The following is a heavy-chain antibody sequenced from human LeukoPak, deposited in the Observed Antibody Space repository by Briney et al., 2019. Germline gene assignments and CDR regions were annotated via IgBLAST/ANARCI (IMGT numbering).Heavy chain of an antibody. CDR3: AKVERVVVAATSWFDP. D-gene: IGHD2-15*01. CDR2: ISGSGGST. CDR1: GFTFGSYA. J-gene: IGHJ5*02. Sequence: GGSLRLACAASGFTFGSYAMSWVRQAPGKGLEWVSAISGSGGSTYYADSVKGRFTISRDNSKNTLYLQMNSLRAEDTAVYYCAKVERVVVAATSWFDPWGQGTLVTVSS. V-gene: IGHV3-23*01.